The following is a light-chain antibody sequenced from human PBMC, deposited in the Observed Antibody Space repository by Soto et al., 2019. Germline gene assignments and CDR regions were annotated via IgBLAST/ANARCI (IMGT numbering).Light chain of an antibody. CDR1: SSDVGGYKY. CDR2: DVS. CDR3: TSYTSSSTYV. V-gene: IGLV2-14*01. J-gene: IGLJ1*01. Sequence: QAVLTQPASVSGSPGQSIAISCIGTSSDVGGYKYVSWYQQHPGKAPKLMIYDVSNRPSGVSDRFSGSKSGNTASLTISGLQAEDEADYYCTSYTSSSTYVFGTGTKLTVL.